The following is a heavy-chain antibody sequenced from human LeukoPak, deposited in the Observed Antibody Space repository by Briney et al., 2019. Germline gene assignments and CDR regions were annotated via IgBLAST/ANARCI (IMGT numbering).Heavy chain of an antibody. CDR1: GGSISSYY. D-gene: IGHD4-11*01. Sequence: SETPSLTCTVSGGSISSYYWSWIRQPAGKGLEWIGRIYTSGSTNYNPSLKSRVTMSVDTSKNQFSLKLSSVTAADTAVYYCARGDSNYGGFWYFDLWGRGTLVTVSS. CDR2: IYTSGST. V-gene: IGHV4-4*07. CDR3: ARGDSNYGGFWYFDL. J-gene: IGHJ2*01.